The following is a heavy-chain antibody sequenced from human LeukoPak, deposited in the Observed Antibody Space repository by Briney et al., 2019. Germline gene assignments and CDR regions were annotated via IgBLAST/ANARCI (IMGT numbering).Heavy chain of an antibody. V-gene: IGHV3-30*18. CDR1: GFTFSSYG. CDR3: AKSLKGSSWPYYYYYGMDV. J-gene: IGHJ6*02. D-gene: IGHD6-13*01. Sequence: GGSLRLSCAASGFTFSSYGMHWVRQAPGKGLEWVAVISHDGSNKYYADSVKGRFTISRDNSKNTLYLQMNSLRAEDTAVYYCAKSLKGSSWPYYYYYGMDVWGQGTTVTVSS. CDR2: ISHDGSNK.